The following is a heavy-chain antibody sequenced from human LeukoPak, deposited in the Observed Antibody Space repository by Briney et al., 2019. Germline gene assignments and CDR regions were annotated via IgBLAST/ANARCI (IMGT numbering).Heavy chain of an antibody. D-gene: IGHD3-10*01. CDR1: GFTFSSYG. V-gene: IGHV3-23*01. Sequence: SGGSLRLSCAASGFTFSSYGMSWVRQAPGKGLEWVSAISGSGGSTYYADSVKGRFTISRDNSKSTLYLQMNSLRAEDTAVYYCASRMVRGVYSAFDYWGQGTLVTVSS. J-gene: IGHJ4*02. CDR2: ISGSGGST. CDR3: ASRMVRGVYSAFDY.